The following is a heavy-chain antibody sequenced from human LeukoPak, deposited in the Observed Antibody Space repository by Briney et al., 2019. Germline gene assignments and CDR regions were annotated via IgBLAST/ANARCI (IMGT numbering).Heavy chain of an antibody. CDR1: GGSFSGYY. J-gene: IGHJ6*02. V-gene: IGHV4-34*01. CDR3: AKCSGGSCYYYGMDV. CDR2: INHSGST. Sequence: SETLSLTCAVYGGSFSGYYWSWIRQPPGKGLEWIGEINHSGSTNYNPSLKSRVTISVDTSKNQFSLKLSSVTAADTAVYYCAKCSGGSCYYYGMDVWGQGTTVTVSS. D-gene: IGHD2-15*01.